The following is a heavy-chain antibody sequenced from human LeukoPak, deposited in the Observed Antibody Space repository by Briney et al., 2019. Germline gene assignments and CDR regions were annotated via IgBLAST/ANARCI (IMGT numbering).Heavy chain of an antibody. Sequence: SETLSLTCTVSGGSINTYFWSWIRQPAGKGLEWIGRIHTSGSTNYNPSLSSRVSMSVDTSKNQFSLRLSSVTAADTAVYYCTRDMTYESRAQYWGQGTLVTVSS. CDR1: GGSINTYF. D-gene: IGHD3-22*01. V-gene: IGHV4-4*07. CDR2: IHTSGST. J-gene: IGHJ1*01. CDR3: TRDMTYESRAQY.